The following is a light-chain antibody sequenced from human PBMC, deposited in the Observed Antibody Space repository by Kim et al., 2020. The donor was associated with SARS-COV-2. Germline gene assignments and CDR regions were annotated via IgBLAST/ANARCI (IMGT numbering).Light chain of an antibody. J-gene: IGLJ3*02. Sequence: TVNITCAASTSNVGTYYVHWYQQHPGTAPKLLIYGDNNRPSGVADRFSGSKSGTSASLAITGLQAEDEADDYCQTYDTSLSGSWIFGGGTQLTVL. V-gene: IGLV1-40*01. CDR3: QTYDTSLSGSWI. CDR2: GDN. CDR1: TSNVGTYY.